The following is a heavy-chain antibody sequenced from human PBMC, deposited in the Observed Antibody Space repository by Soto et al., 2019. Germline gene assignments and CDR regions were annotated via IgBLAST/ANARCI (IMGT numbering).Heavy chain of an antibody. Sequence: QITLKESGPPLVKPTQTLTLTCTFSGFSLSTSGVGVGWIRQPPGKALEWLALIYWDDDKRYSPSLKNRLPITKDASKNQVVLTMTNMDLVDTAAYYCARRGHTASNFDPWGQGTLVTDSS. J-gene: IGHJ5*02. CDR1: GFSLSTSGVG. CDR2: IYWDDDK. CDR3: ARRGHTASNFDP. V-gene: IGHV2-5*02. D-gene: IGHD2-21*02.